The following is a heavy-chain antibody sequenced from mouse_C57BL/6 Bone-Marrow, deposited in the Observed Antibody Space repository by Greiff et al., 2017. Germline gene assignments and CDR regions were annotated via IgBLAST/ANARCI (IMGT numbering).Heavy chain of an antibody. CDR1: GYTFTSYT. J-gene: IGHJ3*01. CDR2: INPSSGYT. D-gene: IGHD6-5*01. Sequence: ESGAELARPGASVKMSCKASGYTFTSYTMHWVKQRPGQGLEWIGYINPSSGYTKYNQKFKDKATLTADKSSSTAYMQLSSLTSEDSAVYYCARYELSYPFAYWGQGTLVTVSA. CDR3: ARYELSYPFAY. V-gene: IGHV1-4*01.